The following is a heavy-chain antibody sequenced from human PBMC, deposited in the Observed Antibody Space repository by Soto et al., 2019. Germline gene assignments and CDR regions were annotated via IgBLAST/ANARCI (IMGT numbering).Heavy chain of an antibody. V-gene: IGHV3-30*18. CDR3: AKSSSYDSSGYFDY. CDR2: ISYDGSNK. D-gene: IGHD3-22*01. CDR1: GFTFSSYG. J-gene: IGHJ4*02. Sequence: GGSLRLSCAASGFTFSSYGMHWVRQAPGKGLEWVAVISYDGSNKYYADSVKGRFTISRDNSKNTLYLQMNSLRAEDTAVYYRAKSSSYDSSGYFDYWGQGTLVTVSS.